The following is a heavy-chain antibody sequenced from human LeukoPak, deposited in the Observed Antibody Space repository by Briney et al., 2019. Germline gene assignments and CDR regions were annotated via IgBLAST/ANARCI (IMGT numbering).Heavy chain of an antibody. CDR2: IYYSGST. J-gene: IGHJ6*02. V-gene: IGHV4-31*03. D-gene: IGHD1-7*01. CDR3: AREELLDNYYYYGMDV. CDR1: GGSISSGGYY. Sequence: SETLSLTCTVSGGSISSGGYYWSWIRRHPGKGLEWIGYIYYSGSTYYNPSLKSRVTISVDTSKNQFSLKLSSVTAADTAVYYCAREELLDNYYYYGMDVWGQGTTVTVSS.